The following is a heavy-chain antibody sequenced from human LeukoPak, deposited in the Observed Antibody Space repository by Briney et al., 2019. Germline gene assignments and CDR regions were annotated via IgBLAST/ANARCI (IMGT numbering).Heavy chain of an antibody. V-gene: IGHV6-1*01. D-gene: IGHD6-13*01. CDR2: TYYRSKWYN. Sequence: SQTLSLPCAISGDSVSSNSAAWNWIRQSPSRGLEWLGRTYYRSKWYNDYAVSVKSRITINPDTSKNQFSLQLNSVTPEDTAVYYCAKSGAKQQLSRCDYWGQGTLVTVSS. J-gene: IGHJ4*02. CDR1: GDSVSSNSAA. CDR3: AKSGAKQQLSRCDY.